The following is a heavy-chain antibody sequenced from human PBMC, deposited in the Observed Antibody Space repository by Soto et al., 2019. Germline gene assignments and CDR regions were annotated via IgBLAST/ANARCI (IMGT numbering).Heavy chain of an antibody. CDR1: GGTFSTHA. CDR2: ITPMFGRA. CDR3: AREATHFDYTSSHYGMDV. D-gene: IGHD6-6*01. V-gene: IGHV1-69*06. J-gene: IGHJ6*02. Sequence: QVQLVQSGAEVKKPGSSVKVSCEASGGTFSTHAINWVRQAPGQGLEWMGGITPMFGRATYAKKFQARVWITADKSTSTVYMDLSSLRAEDTAVYYCAREATHFDYTSSHYGMDVWGQGTAVTVSS.